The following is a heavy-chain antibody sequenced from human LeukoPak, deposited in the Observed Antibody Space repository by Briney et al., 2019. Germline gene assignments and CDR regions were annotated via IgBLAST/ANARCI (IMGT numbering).Heavy chain of an antibody. CDR2: ISYIGST. CDR3: ARDLVTVTKVFDI. CDR1: DDSFSSHY. Sequence: KPSETLSLTCAVSDDSFSSHYWTWIRQPPGKGLEWIGYISYIGSTNYNPSLKSRVTISIDTSKNQFSLKLSSVTAADTAVYYCARDLVTVTKVFDIWGQGTIVSVSS. D-gene: IGHD4-17*01. V-gene: IGHV4-59*11. J-gene: IGHJ3*02.